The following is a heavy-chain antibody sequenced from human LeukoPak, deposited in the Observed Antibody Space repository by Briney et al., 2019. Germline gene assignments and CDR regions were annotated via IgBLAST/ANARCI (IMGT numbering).Heavy chain of an antibody. CDR1: GFTLSSYE. D-gene: IGHD3-16*02. CDR3: WELSLLPYFDY. CDR2: IGYSGGDT. Sequence: GGSLRLSCTVSGFTLSSYEMTWFRQAPGKGLEWVSSIGYSGGDTHYADSVKGRFTISRDNSKNTLYLQMNSLRAEDTAVYYCWELSLLPYFDYWGQGTLVTVSS. V-gene: IGHV3-23*01. J-gene: IGHJ4*02.